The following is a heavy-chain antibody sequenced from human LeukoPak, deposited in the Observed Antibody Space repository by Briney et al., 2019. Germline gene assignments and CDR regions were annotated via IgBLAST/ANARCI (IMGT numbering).Heavy chain of an antibody. CDR3: ARVGLAYCGGDCYSSWFDP. J-gene: IGHJ5*02. CDR1: GFMLSGYN. Sequence: GGSLRLSCTVSGFMLSGYNMSWVRQAPGKGLEWVANIKQDGSEKYYVDSVKGRFTISRDNAKNSLYLQMNSLRAEDTAVYYCARVGLAYCGGDCYSSWFDPWGQGTLVTVSS. V-gene: IGHV3-7*01. D-gene: IGHD2-21*02. CDR2: IKQDGSEK.